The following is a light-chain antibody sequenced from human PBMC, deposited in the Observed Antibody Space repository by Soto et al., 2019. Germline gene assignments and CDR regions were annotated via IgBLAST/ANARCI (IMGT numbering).Light chain of an antibody. CDR1: SSDVGGYNY. CDR2: DVS. V-gene: IGLV2-11*01. J-gene: IGLJ3*02. Sequence: QSALTQPRSVSGSPGQSVTISCTGTSSDVGGYNYVSWYQQHPGKAPKLMIYDVSKRPSGVPDRFSGSKSGNTASLTISGLQDEDEADYYCCSYAGSSNWVFGGGTKLTVL. CDR3: CSYAGSSNWV.